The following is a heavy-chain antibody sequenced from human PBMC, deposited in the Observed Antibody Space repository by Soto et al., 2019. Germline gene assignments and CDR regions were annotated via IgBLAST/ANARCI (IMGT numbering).Heavy chain of an antibody. Sequence: KASETLSLTCTVSGGSISSGDYYWSWIRQPPGKGLEWIGYIYYSGSTYYNPSLKSRVTISVDTSKNQFSLKLSSVTAADTAVYYCASGGGYYDFWSGYRPYGMDVWGQGTTVTVSS. CDR2: IYYSGST. J-gene: IGHJ6*02. CDR3: ASGGGYYDFWSGYRPYGMDV. V-gene: IGHV4-30-4*01. D-gene: IGHD3-3*01. CDR1: GGSISSGDYY.